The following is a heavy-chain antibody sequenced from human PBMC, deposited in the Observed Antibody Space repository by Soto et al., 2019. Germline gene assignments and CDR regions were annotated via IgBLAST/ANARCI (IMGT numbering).Heavy chain of an antibody. D-gene: IGHD3-22*01. Sequence: PSETLSLTCTVSGGSISSYYWSWIRQPPGKGLEWIGYIYYSGSTNYNPSLKSRVTISVDTSKNQFSLKLSSVTAADTALYYCARDYFDSGDYTTNWFDPWGQGALVTVSS. J-gene: IGHJ5*02. CDR1: GGSISSYY. CDR2: IYYSGST. V-gene: IGHV4-59*08. CDR3: ARDYFDSGDYTTNWFDP.